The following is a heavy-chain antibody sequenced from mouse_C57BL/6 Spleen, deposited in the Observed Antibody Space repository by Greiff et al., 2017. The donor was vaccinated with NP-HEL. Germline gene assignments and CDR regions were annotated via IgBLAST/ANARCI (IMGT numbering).Heavy chain of an antibody. Sequence: QVQLQQPGAELVKPGASVKMSCKASGYTFTSYWITWVKQRPGQGLEWIGDIYPGSGSTNYNEKFKSKATLTVDTSSSTAYMQLSSLTSEDSAVYYCARRGRGVYYFDYWGQGTTLTVSS. CDR2: IYPGSGST. D-gene: IGHD3-3*01. V-gene: IGHV1-55*01. J-gene: IGHJ2*01. CDR1: GYTFTSYW. CDR3: ARRGRGVYYFDY.